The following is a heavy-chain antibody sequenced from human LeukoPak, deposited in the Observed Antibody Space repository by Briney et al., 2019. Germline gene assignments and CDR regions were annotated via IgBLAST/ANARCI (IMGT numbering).Heavy chain of an antibody. D-gene: IGHD4-17*01. V-gene: IGHV1-2*02. CDR1: GGTFSSYA. CDR3: VRGIMYGDYGTFDS. CDR2: MNPNNGAT. Sequence: ASVKVSCKASGGTFSSYAISWVRQASGQGFEWMGWMNPNNGATHYAQKFQGRVSMTRDTSISTAYLDLGSLGSDDSAVYFCVRGIMYGDYGTFDSWGQGTLVTVSS. J-gene: IGHJ4*02.